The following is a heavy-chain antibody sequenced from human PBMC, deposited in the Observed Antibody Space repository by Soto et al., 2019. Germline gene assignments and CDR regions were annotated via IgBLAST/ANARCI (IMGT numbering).Heavy chain of an antibody. CDR3: ERHATYYAMDV. V-gene: IGHV4-61*01. CDR1: GGSVSSGSYY. CDR2: IYYSGST. J-gene: IGHJ6*02. Sequence: SETLSLTCTVSGGSVSSGSYYCSWIRQPPGKGLEWIGYIYYSGSTNYNPSLKSRVTISVDTSKNQFSLKLSSVTAADTAVYYCERHATYYAMDVWGQGTTVTVSS.